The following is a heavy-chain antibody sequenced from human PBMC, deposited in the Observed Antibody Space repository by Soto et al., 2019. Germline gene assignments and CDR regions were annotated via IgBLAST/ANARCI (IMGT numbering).Heavy chain of an antibody. CDR3: ARAASGWYKYAFDI. CDR1: GFTFSSYA. CDR2: ISYDGSNK. Sequence: QVQLVETGGGVVQPGRSLRLSCAASGFTFSSYAMHWGRQAPGKGLEWVAVISYDGSNKYYADYVKGRFTISRDNSKNTHCLKMNSLGAEDTDVYYCARAASGWYKYAFDICGQGTVVAVSS. J-gene: IGHJ3*02. D-gene: IGHD6-19*01. V-gene: IGHV3-30-3*01.